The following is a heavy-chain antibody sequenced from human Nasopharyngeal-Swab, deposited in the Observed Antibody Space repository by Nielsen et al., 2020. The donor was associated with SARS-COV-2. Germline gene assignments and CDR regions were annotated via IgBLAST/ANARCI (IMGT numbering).Heavy chain of an antibody. CDR2: INPSIYST. D-gene: IGHD3-10*01. V-gene: IGHV1-46*01. J-gene: IGHJ4*02. Sequence: ASVKVSCKASGYKFTSYYIHWVRQAPGQGLEWMGVINPSIYSTTYAQKFQGRVSMTRDTSTSTVYMEVSSLTSEDTAMCFCARDFYGSGTYYFDYWGQGTLVTVSS. CDR3: ARDFYGSGTYYFDY. CDR1: GYKFTSYY.